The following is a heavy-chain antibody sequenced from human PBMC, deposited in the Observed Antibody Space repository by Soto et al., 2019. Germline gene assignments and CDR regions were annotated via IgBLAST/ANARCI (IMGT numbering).Heavy chain of an antibody. D-gene: IGHD1-1*01. Sequence: QVQLVQSGAEEKKPGASVKVSCKASGYTFTSYAMHWVRQAPGQRLEWMGWINAGNGNTKYSQKFQGRVTITRDTSASAAYMELSSLRSEATAVYYCARGTTLPTPLDYWGQGPLVTVSS. CDR3: ARGTTLPTPLDY. J-gene: IGHJ4*02. CDR2: INAGNGNT. V-gene: IGHV1-3*05. CDR1: GYTFTSYA.